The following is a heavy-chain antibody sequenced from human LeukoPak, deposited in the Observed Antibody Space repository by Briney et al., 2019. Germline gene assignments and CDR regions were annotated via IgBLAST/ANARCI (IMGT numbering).Heavy chain of an antibody. J-gene: IGHJ4*02. CDR2: IYHSGST. D-gene: IGHD3-10*01. CDR3: ARDVYYYDSGSYYYFDY. V-gene: IGHV4-38-2*02. CDR1: GGSFSGYY. Sequence: SETLSLTCAVYGGSFSGYYWGWIRQPPGKGLEWIGSIYHSGSTYYNPSLKSRVTISVDTSKNQFSLKLSSVTAADTAVYYCARDVYYYDSGSYYYFDYWGQGTLVTVSS.